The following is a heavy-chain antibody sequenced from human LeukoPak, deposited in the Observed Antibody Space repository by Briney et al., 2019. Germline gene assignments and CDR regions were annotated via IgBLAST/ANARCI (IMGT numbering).Heavy chain of an antibody. V-gene: IGHV3-33*01. J-gene: IGHJ5*02. CDR3: ARGTSVVGWLDP. CDR1: GFTFSSYG. Sequence: GGSLRLSCAASGFTFSSYGMHWVRQAPGKGLEWVGVIWYDGSTKYYADSVKGRFTISRDNSKNTLYLEMNSLRAEDTAVYYCARGTSVVGWLDPWGQGTLVTVSS. CDR2: IWYDGSTK. D-gene: IGHD5/OR15-5a*01.